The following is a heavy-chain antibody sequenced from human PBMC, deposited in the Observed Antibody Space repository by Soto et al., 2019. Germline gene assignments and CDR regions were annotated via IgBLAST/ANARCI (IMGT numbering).Heavy chain of an antibody. CDR2: INPNSGGT. Sequence: ASVKVSCKASGYTFTGYYMHWVRQAPGQGLEWMGWINPNSGGTNYAQKFQGWVTMTRDTSISTAYMELSRLRSDDTAVYYCARDGPSGWFAQPPYGIDVWGQGTTVTVSS. V-gene: IGHV1-2*04. D-gene: IGHD3-10*01. J-gene: IGHJ6*02. CDR3: ARDGPSGWFAQPPYGIDV. CDR1: GYTFTGYY.